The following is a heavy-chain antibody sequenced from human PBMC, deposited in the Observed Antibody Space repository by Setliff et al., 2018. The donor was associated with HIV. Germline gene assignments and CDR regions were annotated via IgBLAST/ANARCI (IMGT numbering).Heavy chain of an antibody. CDR1: GYTFTGHY. V-gene: IGHV1-2*02. J-gene: IGHJ6*02. D-gene: IGHD3-10*01. Sequence: GASVKVSCKASGYTFTGHYLHWVRQAPGQGLEWLGWVNPNSGDAIYAQNFQGRVTMTRDTSINAAYMELRGLRSDDTAVYYCARNFGLSPSGKYYYYYGMDIWVQGTTVTVSS. CDR2: VNPNSGDA. CDR3: ARNFGLSPSGKYYYYYGMDI.